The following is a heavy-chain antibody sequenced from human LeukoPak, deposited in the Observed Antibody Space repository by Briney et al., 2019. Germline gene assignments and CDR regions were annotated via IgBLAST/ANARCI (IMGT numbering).Heavy chain of an antibody. J-gene: IGHJ4*02. CDR3: ARRATTERGHSYGLDY. CDR2: ISTSSSSSYI. Sequence: GGSLRLSCVVSGFTFSSYHMNWVRQAPGKGLEWVSSISTSSSSSYIYYADSVTGRFTISRDNAKNSLYLQMNSLRAEDTAVYYCARRATTERGHSYGLDYWGQGTLVTASS. D-gene: IGHD5-18*01. CDR1: GFTFSSYH. V-gene: IGHV3-21*01.